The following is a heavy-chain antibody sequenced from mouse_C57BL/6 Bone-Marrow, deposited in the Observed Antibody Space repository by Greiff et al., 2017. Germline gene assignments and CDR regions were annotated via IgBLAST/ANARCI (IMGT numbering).Heavy chain of an antibody. V-gene: IGHV1-47*01. CDR3: ARRIYYGNQWFAY. CDR1: GYTFTTYP. CDR2: FHPYNDDT. Sequence: QVQLKESGAELVKPGASVKMSCKASGYTFTTYPIEWMKQNHGKSLEWIGNFHPYNDDTKYNEKFKGKATLTVEQSSSTVYLELSRLTSDDAAVYYCARRIYYGNQWFAYWGQGTLVTVSA. D-gene: IGHD2-1*01. J-gene: IGHJ3*01.